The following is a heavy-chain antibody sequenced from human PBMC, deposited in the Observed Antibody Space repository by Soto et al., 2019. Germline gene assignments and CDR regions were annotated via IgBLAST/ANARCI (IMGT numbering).Heavy chain of an antibody. Sequence: ASVKVSCKASGYTFTSYGISWVRQAPGQGLEWMGWISAYNGNTNYAQKLQGRVTMTTDTSTSTAYMELRSLRSDDTAVYYCARGGSLWFGESSPHFFVSWGKGTLVPVSS. CDR1: GYTFTSYG. J-gene: IGHJ5*01. D-gene: IGHD3-10*01. CDR2: ISAYNGNT. V-gene: IGHV1-18*01. CDR3: ARGGSLWFGESSPHFFVS.